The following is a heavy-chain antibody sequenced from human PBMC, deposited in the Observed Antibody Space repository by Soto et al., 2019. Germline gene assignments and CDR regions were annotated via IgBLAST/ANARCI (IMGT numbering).Heavy chain of an antibody. V-gene: IGHV1-18*01. CDR2: ISAYNGNT. CDR1: GYTFPSYG. Sequence: QVQLVQSGAEVKKPGASVKVSCKASGYTFPSYGINWVRQAPGQGLEWMGWISAYNGNTNYAQKLQGRVTKTTDTSTNTAYRELRSLRSDDTAVYYCARDSTFVSPDYWGQGTLVTVSS. J-gene: IGHJ4*02. CDR3: ARDSTFVSPDY.